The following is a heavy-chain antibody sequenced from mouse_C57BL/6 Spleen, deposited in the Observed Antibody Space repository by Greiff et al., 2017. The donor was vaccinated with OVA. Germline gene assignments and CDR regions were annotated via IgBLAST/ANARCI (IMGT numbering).Heavy chain of an antibody. V-gene: IGHV2-2*01. Sequence: QVQLQQSGPGLVQPSQSLSISCTASGFSLTSYGVHWVRQSPGQGLEWLGVIWSGGSTDYNAAFISRLSISKDNSTSQVFFKRNSLQADDTARYYCARRAYAMDYWGQGTSVTVSS. CDR1: GFSLTSYG. CDR3: ARRAYAMDY. D-gene: IGHD3-1*01. CDR2: IWSGGST. J-gene: IGHJ4*01.